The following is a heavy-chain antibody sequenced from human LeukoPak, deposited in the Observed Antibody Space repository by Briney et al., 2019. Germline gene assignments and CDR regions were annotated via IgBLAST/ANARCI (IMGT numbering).Heavy chain of an antibody. CDR1: GCSFTSYW. Sequence: GESLKISCKGSGCSFTSYWIGWVRQMPGKGLEWMGIIYPGDSDTRYSPSFQGQVTISADKSISTAYLQWSSLKASDTAMYYCARPVRVGYDSSGYYDYWGQGTLVTVSS. J-gene: IGHJ4*02. CDR2: IYPGDSDT. V-gene: IGHV5-51*01. CDR3: ARPVRVGYDSSGYYDY. D-gene: IGHD3-22*01.